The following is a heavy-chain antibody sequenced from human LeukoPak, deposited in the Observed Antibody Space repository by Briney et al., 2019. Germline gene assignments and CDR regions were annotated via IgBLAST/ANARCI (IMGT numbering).Heavy chain of an antibody. Sequence: SETLSLTCTVSGGSISSYYWSWIRQPPGKGLEWIGEINHSGSTNYNPSLKSRVTISVDTSKNQFSLKLSSVTAADTAVYYCAREFFSSSSSRFDYWGQGTLVTVSS. CDR3: AREFFSSSSSRFDY. V-gene: IGHV4-34*01. CDR2: INHSGST. J-gene: IGHJ4*02. CDR1: GGSISSYY. D-gene: IGHD6-6*01.